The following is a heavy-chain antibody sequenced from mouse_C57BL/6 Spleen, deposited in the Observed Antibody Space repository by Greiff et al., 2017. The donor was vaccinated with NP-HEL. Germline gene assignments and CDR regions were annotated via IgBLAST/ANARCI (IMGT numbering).Heavy chain of an antibody. CDR2: IYPSDSET. CDR3: ARFDYEGFFDY. V-gene: IGHV1-61*01. J-gene: IGHJ2*01. D-gene: IGHD2-13*01. Sequence: VQLQQPGAELVRPGSSVKLSCKASGYTFTSYWMDWVKQRPGQDLEWIGNIYPSDSETHYNQKFKDKATLTVDKSSSTAYMQLSSLTSEDSAVYYCARFDYEGFFDYWGQGTTLTVSS. CDR1: GYTFTSYW.